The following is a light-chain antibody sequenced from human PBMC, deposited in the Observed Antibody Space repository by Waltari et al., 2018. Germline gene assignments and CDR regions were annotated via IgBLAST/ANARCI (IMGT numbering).Light chain of an antibody. CDR2: AAS. V-gene: IGKV1-8*01. CDR3: QQYYSYLT. CDR1: QGISSY. J-gene: IGKJ2*01. Sequence: AIRITQSPSSLSASTGDRVTITRRASQGISSYLAWYQQKPGKAPNLLIYAASTLQSGVPSRFSGSGSGTDVTLTISCLQSEDFATYYCQQYYSYLTFGQGTKLEIK.